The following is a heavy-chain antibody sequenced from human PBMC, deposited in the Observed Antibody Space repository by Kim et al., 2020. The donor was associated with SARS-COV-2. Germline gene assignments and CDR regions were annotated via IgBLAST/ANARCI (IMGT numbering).Heavy chain of an antibody. J-gene: IGHJ4*02. V-gene: IGHV4-34*13. CDR3: ARVLRSYGPSSYYFDY. D-gene: IGHD5-18*01. Sequence: SLKSRVTISVDTSKNQFSLKLSSVTAADTAVYYCARVLRSYGPSSYYFDYWGQGTLVPVSS.